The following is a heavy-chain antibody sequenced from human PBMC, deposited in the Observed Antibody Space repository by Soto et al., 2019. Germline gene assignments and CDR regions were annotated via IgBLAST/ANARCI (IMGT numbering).Heavy chain of an antibody. CDR1: GYTFTSYD. J-gene: IGHJ6*03. CDR3: GRGSPTITFGGVIVKGYYYYYMDV. CDR2: MNPNSGNT. Sequence: GASVKVSCKASGYTFTSYDINWVRQATGQGLEWMGWMNPNSGNTGYAQKFQGRVTMTRNTSISTAYMELSSLRSEDTAVYSCGRGSPTITFGGVIVKGYYYYYMDVWGKGTTVTVSS. D-gene: IGHD3-16*02. V-gene: IGHV1-8*01.